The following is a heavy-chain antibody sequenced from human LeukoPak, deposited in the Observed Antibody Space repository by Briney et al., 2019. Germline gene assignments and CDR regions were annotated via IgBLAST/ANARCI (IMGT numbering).Heavy chain of an antibody. CDR1: GGSISSYY. CDR2: IYTSGST. CDR3: ARQSKRGQGWFDP. Sequence: PSETLSLTCTVSGGSISSYYWSWIRQPPGKGLEWIGYIYTSGSTNYNPSLKSRVTISVDTSKNQFSLKLSSVTAADTAVYYCARQSKRGQGWFDPRGQGTLVTVSS. D-gene: IGHD3-10*01. J-gene: IGHJ5*02. V-gene: IGHV4-4*09.